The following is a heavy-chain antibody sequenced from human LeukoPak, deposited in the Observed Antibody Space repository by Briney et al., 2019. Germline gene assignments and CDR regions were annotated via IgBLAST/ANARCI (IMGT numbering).Heavy chain of an antibody. CDR2: ISRSADNT. V-gene: IGHV3-23*01. CDR3: AKQGFGC. Sequence: GSLRLSCTASGFTLSSYAMSWVRQAPGEGLEWVSTISRSADNTNYAEAVKGRFTISRDNSKNTMYLQMNSLRAEDTAVYYCAKQGFGCWGQGTLVTVSS. CDR1: GFTLSSYA. J-gene: IGHJ4*02.